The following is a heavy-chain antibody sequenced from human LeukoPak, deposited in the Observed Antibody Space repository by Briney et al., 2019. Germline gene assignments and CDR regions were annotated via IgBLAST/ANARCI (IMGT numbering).Heavy chain of an antibody. J-gene: IGHJ5*02. CDR2: INPNSGGT. D-gene: IGHD2-2*01. Sequence: ASVKVSCKASGYTFTGYYMHWVRQAPGQGLEWMGWINPNSGGTNYAQKFQGRVTMTRDTSISTAYMELSRLRSDDTAVYYCARYLTPGGWFDPWGQGTLVTVSS. CDR1: GYTFTGYY. V-gene: IGHV1-2*02. CDR3: ARYLTPGGWFDP.